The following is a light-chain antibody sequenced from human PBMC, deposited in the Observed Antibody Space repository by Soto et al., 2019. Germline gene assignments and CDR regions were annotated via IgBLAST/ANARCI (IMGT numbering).Light chain of an antibody. CDR1: QNVGRN. CDR3: LQNNEWPLT. V-gene: IGKV3D-15*01. J-gene: IGKJ4*01. Sequence: ETVMTQSPATLSESPGDEATLSCRASQNVGRNAAWYRQKVGQAPRLLIYTASTRATGIPVRFSGSGSGTEFTLTISGLQSDDFATYYCLQNNEWPLTFGRGTKVEI. CDR2: TAS.